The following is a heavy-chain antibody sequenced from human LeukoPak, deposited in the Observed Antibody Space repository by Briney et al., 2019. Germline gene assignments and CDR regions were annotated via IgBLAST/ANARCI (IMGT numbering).Heavy chain of an antibody. CDR3: ARDTLGIVVVPAAIRESGGGIDY. V-gene: IGHV3-30-3*01. CDR2: ISYDGSNK. D-gene: IGHD2-2*02. Sequence: GSLRLSCAASGFTFSSYAMHWVRQAPGKGLEWVAVISYDGSNKYYADSVKGRFTISRDNSKNTLYLQMNSLRAEDTAVYYCARDTLGIVVVPAAIRESGGGIDYWGQGTLVTVSS. J-gene: IGHJ4*02. CDR1: GFTFSSYA.